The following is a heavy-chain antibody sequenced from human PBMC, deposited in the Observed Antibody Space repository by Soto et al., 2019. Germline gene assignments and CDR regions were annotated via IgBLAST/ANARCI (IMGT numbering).Heavy chain of an antibody. CDR2: ISGSGSNT. CDR3: AKDRCSGGSCYYYYGMDV. Sequence: PGGSLRLSCAASGFAFSDYTMSWVRQAPGKGLEWVSAISGSGSNTYYADSVKGRFTVSRDNSKNTLYLQMNSLRAEDTAVYYCAKDRCSGGSCYYYYGMDVWGQGTTVTVSS. D-gene: IGHD2-15*01. V-gene: IGHV3-23*01. J-gene: IGHJ6*02. CDR1: GFAFSDYT.